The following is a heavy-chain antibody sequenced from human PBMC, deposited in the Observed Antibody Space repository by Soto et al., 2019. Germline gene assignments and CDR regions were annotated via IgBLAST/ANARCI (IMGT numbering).Heavy chain of an antibody. D-gene: IGHD6-25*01. CDR1: GFTYSSYW. CDR2: INNDGSST. J-gene: IGHJ4*02. V-gene: IGHV3-74*01. Sequence: EVQLVESGGGLIQTGGSLRLSCAASGFTYSSYWMHWVRQAPGKGLVWVSRINNDGSSTTYADSVKGRFTISRDNAKNTLYLQMNSLRDEDRAVYYCAKGSGAQSGLLDYCGQGTLVTVSS. CDR3: AKGSGAQSGLLDY.